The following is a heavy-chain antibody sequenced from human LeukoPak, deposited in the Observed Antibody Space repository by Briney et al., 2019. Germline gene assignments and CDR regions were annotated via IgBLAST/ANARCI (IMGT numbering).Heavy chain of an antibody. J-gene: IGHJ4*02. CDR2: MSHDGSNE. CDR3: VRDISGERSFDY. CDR1: GFTFSSYG. Sequence: GGSLRLSCAASGFTFSSYGMHWVRQAPGKGLEWVAVMSHDGSNEYYADSVKGRFTISRDNSKNTLSLQMNSLRAEDTAVYYCVRDISGERSFDYWGQGTLVTVSS. D-gene: IGHD3-10*01. V-gene: IGHV3-30*03.